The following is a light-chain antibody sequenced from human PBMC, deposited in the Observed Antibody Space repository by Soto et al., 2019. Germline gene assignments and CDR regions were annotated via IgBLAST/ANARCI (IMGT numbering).Light chain of an antibody. CDR1: QSVSSSY. V-gene: IGKV3-20*01. CDR2: GAS. J-gene: IGKJ1*01. Sequence: EIGLTHSPGALSFSPGERSTLSCRSSQSVSSSYLAWYQQKPGKAPRLLIYGASSRATGIPDRFSGSGSGTDFTLNISRLEPEDFAVYYCQHYGSSPRTFGQGTKVDIK. CDR3: QHYGSSPRT.